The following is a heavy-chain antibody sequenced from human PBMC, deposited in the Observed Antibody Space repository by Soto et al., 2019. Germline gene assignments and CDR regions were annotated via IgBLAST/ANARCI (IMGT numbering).Heavy chain of an antibody. Sequence: QVQLQESGPGLVKPSQTLSLTCTVSGGSISSGGYYWSWIRQHPGKGLKWIGYIYYSGSTYYNPSLRSRVTISVDTSKNQFSLKLSSVTAADTAVYYCARDYHSRGSGSYFDYWGQGTLVTVSS. CDR2: IYYSGST. CDR1: GGSISSGGYY. D-gene: IGHD3-22*01. V-gene: IGHV4-31*03. J-gene: IGHJ4*02. CDR3: ARDYHSRGSGSYFDY.